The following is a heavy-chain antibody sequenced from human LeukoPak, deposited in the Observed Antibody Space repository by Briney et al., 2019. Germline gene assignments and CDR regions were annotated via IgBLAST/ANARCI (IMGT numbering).Heavy chain of an antibody. CDR3: AKAVGAAAGEDSFDI. CDR1: GFTFSSYA. V-gene: IGHV3-23*01. Sequence: SGGSLRLSCAASGFTFSSYAMGWVRQAPGGGLEWVSAIRGGGGSTYYGDSVKGRFTISRDNSKNTLYLQMNSLRAEDTAVYYCAKAVGAAAGEDSFDIWGQGTMVTVSS. J-gene: IGHJ3*02. D-gene: IGHD6-13*01. CDR2: IRGGGGST.